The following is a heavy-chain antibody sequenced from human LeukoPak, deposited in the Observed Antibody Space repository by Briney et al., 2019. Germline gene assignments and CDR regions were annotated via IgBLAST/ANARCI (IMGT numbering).Heavy chain of an antibody. J-gene: IGHJ4*02. CDR3: TTEWELLQYFDY. CDR2: ISWNSGSI. CDR1: GFTFDDYA. Sequence: GRSLRLSCAASGFTFDDYAMHWVRQAPGKGLEWVSGISWNSGSIGYADSVKGRFTISRDNAKNSLYLQMNSLRAEDTALYYCTTEWELLQYFDYWGQGTLVTVSS. V-gene: IGHV3-9*01. D-gene: IGHD1-26*01.